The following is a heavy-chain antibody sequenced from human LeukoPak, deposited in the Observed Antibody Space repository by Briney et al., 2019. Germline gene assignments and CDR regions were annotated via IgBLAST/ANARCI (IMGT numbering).Heavy chain of an antibody. Sequence: GGSLRLSCVISGLTVSSTYMSWVRQAPGKGLEWVAVIYSGGTTNYADSVKGRFIVYRDGSKNTLYLQMNSLRAEDTAVYYCASKVTTGYWGQGTLVTVSS. CDR1: GLTVSSTY. D-gene: IGHD4-17*01. J-gene: IGHJ4*02. CDR2: IYSGGTT. CDR3: ASKVTTGY. V-gene: IGHV3-66*01.